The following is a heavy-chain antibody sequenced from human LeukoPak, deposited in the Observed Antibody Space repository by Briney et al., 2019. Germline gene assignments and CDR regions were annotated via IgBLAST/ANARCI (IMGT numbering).Heavy chain of an antibody. J-gene: IGHJ5*02. Sequence: SETLSLTCTVSGGSISSSSYYWGWIRQPPGKGLEWIGSIYYSGSTYYNPSLKSRVTISVDTSKNQFSLKLSSVTAADTAVYYCARVLAYSSSWPRLRSWFDPWGQGTLVTVSS. CDR2: IYYSGST. CDR1: GGSISSSSYY. V-gene: IGHV4-39*07. D-gene: IGHD6-13*01. CDR3: ARVLAYSSSWPRLRSWFDP.